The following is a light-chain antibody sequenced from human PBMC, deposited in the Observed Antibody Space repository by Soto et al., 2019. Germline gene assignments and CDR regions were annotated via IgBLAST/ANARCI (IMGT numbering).Light chain of an antibody. Sequence: QSALTQPASVSGSPGQSITISCTGRSSDVGTYNYVSWYQQRPGNAPRLMTYDVTDRPSGVSNRFSGSKSGNTASLTISGLQAEDEGDYYCFSPTSCTSSGTLYVFGTGTKLTVL. J-gene: IGLJ1*01. V-gene: IGLV2-14*01. CDR1: SSDVGTYNY. CDR3: FSPTSCTSSGTLYV. CDR2: DVT.